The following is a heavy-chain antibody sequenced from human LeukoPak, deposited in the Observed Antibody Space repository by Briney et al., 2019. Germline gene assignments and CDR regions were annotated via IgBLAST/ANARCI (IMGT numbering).Heavy chain of an antibody. D-gene: IGHD1-26*01. J-gene: IGHJ5*02. V-gene: IGHV3-23*01. CDR3: AKGVDSGSSYGKWFDP. Sequence: PGGSLRLSCAASGFTFSSYAMSWVRQAPGKGLEWVSVISGSGGSTYYADSVKGRFTISRDNSKNTLYLQMNSLRAEDTAIYYCAKGVDSGSSYGKWFDPWGQGTLVTVSS. CDR1: GFTFSSYA. CDR2: ISGSGGST.